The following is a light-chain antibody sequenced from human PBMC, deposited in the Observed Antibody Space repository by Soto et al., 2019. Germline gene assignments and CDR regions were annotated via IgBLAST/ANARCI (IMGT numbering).Light chain of an antibody. Sequence: EIVLTQSPGTLSLSPGERATLSCRASQSISSSYLAWYQQNPGQAPRLLIYGTSNRATGIPDRFSGGGSGTDFPPTISRLQPEDFAVYYCQQYGGSPPYTFGQGTKLEIK. CDR2: GTS. CDR1: QSISSSY. CDR3: QQYGGSPPYT. V-gene: IGKV3-20*01. J-gene: IGKJ2*01.